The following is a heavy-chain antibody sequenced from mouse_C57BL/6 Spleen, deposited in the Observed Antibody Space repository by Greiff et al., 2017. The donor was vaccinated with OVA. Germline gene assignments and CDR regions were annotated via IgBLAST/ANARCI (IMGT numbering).Heavy chain of an antibody. V-gene: IGHV5-4*03. D-gene: IGHD2-1*01. Sequence: EVKLMESGGGFVKPGGSLKLSCAASGFTFSSSAMSWVRPTPEKRLEWVATLSDGGSYTYYPDNVKGRFTISRDNAKNNLYLQMSHLKSEDTAMYYCARSYGNYPYYFDYWGQGTTLTVSS. CDR1: GFTFSSSA. CDR2: LSDGGSYT. J-gene: IGHJ2*01. CDR3: ARSYGNYPYYFDY.